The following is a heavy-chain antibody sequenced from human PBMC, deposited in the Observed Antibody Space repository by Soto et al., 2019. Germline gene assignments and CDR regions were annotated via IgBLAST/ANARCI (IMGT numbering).Heavy chain of an antibody. CDR3: ARDSGSYHYGMDV. J-gene: IGHJ6*02. CDR1: GYTFTSYY. D-gene: IGHD1-26*01. CDR2: INPSGGST. Sequence: QVQLVQSGAEVKKPGASVKVSCKASGYTFTSYYMHWVRQAPGQGLEWMGIINPSGGSTIYAQKFKGRVTMTRDTSTSTVYMELSSLRSEDTAVYYCARDSGSYHYGMDVWGQGTTVNVSS. V-gene: IGHV1-46*01.